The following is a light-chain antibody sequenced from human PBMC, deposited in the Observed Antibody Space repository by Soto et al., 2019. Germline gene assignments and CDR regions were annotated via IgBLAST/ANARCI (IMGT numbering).Light chain of an antibody. CDR2: GAS. CDR1: QRVSSN. Sequence: EIVMTQSPATLSVSPGERATLSCRASQRVSSNLAWYQQKPGQAPRLLIYGASTRATGIPARFSGSGSETEFTLTISSLQSEDVAVYYCQQYNNWPPGTFGQGTKVEIK. V-gene: IGKV3-15*01. CDR3: QQYNNWPPGT. J-gene: IGKJ1*01.